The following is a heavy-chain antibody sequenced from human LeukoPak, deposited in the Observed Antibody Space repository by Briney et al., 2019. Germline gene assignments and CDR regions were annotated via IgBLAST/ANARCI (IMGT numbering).Heavy chain of an antibody. D-gene: IGHD4-23*01. CDR1: GGTFSSYA. J-gene: IGHJ4*02. CDR2: IIPIFGIA. V-gene: IGHV1-69*04. CDR3: ARDPSSTVVMRYYFDY. Sequence: ASVKVSCKASGGTFSSYAISWVRQAPGQGLEWMGRIIPIFGIANYAQKFQGRVTITADKSTSTAYMELSSLRSEDTAVYYCARDPSSTVVMRYYFDYWGQGTPVTVSS.